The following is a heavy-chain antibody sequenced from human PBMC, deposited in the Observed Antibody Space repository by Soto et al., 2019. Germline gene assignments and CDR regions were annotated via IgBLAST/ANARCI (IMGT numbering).Heavy chain of an antibody. CDR1: GFTFSSYA. J-gene: IGHJ4*02. CDR3: AKVPIYSSSYYFDY. D-gene: IGHD6-6*01. V-gene: IGHV3-23*01. CDR2: ISGSGGST. Sequence: GGSLRLSCAASGFTFSSYAMSWVRQAPGKGLELVSAISGSGGSTYYADSVKGRFTISRDNSKNTLYLQMNSLRAEDTAVYYCAKVPIYSSSYYFDYWGQGTLVTVSS.